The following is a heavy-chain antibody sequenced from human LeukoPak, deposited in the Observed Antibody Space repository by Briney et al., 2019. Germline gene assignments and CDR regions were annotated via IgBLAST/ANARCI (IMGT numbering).Heavy chain of an antibody. Sequence: KTSETLSLTCTVSGGSISSYYWSWIRQPPGKGLEWIGYIYYSGSTNYNPSLKSRVTISVDTSKNQFSLKLRSVTAADTAVYYCARSNPSSPDGAVAGVFAYWGQGTLVTVSS. CDR3: ARSNPSSPDGAVAGVFAY. V-gene: IGHV4-59*01. D-gene: IGHD6-19*01. CDR1: GGSISSYY. CDR2: IYYSGST. J-gene: IGHJ4*02.